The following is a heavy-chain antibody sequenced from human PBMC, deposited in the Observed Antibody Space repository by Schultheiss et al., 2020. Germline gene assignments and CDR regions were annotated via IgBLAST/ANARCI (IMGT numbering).Heavy chain of an antibody. V-gene: IGHV3-21*01. CDR2: ISSSSSYI. J-gene: IGHJ6*02. CDR1: GFTFKNTG. D-gene: IGHD4-17*01. Sequence: GGSLRLSCETSGFTFKNTGMHWVRQAPGKGLEWVSSISSSSSYIYYADSVKGRFTISRDNAKNSLYLQMNSLRAEDTAVYYCAREFGDFTRLYYYYGMDVWGQGTTVTVSS. CDR3: AREFGDFTRLYYYYGMDV.